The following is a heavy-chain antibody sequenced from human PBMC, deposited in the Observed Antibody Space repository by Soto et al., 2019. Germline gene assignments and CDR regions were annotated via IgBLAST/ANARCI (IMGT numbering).Heavy chain of an antibody. CDR3: ARGALNYYLWSGHLHGRMAV. Sequence: GNWILHPTRKGLEWIGEINHSGSTSHNPPLKSRVTLSLDTSKNEFSLTLTSVTAADKAVYYCARGALNYYLWSGHLHGRMAVPGQGSTVTVS. V-gene: IGHV4-34*01. CDR2: INHSGST. J-gene: IGHJ6*02. D-gene: IGHD3-3*01.